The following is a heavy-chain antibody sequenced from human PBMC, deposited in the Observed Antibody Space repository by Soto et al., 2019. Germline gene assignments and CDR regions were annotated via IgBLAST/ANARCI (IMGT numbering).Heavy chain of an antibody. CDR2: IKEDGSEK. Sequence: PVGSLRLSCAASGFTFSTYWMSWVRQAPGKGLEWVANIKEDGSEKYYVDSVEGRFTISRDNAKNSLYLQMTSLRAEDTALYYCARGWGYFDSSGFPHLYAMDVWGQGTTVTVSS. CDR1: GFTFSTYW. D-gene: IGHD3-22*01. CDR3: ARGWGYFDSSGFPHLYAMDV. J-gene: IGHJ6*02. V-gene: IGHV3-7*01.